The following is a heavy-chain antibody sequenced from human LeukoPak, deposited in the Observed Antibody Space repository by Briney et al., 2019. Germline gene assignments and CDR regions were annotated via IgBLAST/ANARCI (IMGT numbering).Heavy chain of an antibody. CDR3: TSRDPCSRGTCYGLRY. CDR1: GFSFSNYG. CDR2: ISGGGSTT. D-gene: IGHD2-15*01. V-gene: IGHV3-23*01. J-gene: IGHJ4*02. Sequence: GGSLRLSCAASGFSFSNYGMYWVRQAPGKGLEWVSTISGGGSTTYYADSVKGRFTISRDNSQNTLVLQMNSLRGEDTAVYYCTSRDPCSRGTCYGLRYWGQGTLVTVSS.